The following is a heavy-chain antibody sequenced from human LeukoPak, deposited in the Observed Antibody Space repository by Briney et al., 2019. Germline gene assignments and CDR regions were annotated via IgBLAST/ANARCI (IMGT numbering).Heavy chain of an antibody. CDR2: ISYDGSNK. CDR1: GFPFSCHG. V-gene: IGHV3-30*18. CDR3: AKALRGLYGDYGFDY. D-gene: IGHD4-17*01. Sequence: GGSLRLSCAASGFPFSCHGKHWVPQAPGKGLEWVAVISYDGSNKYYADSVKGRFTISRDNSKNTLYLQMNSLRAEDTAVYYCAKALRGLYGDYGFDYWGQGTLVTVSS. J-gene: IGHJ4*02.